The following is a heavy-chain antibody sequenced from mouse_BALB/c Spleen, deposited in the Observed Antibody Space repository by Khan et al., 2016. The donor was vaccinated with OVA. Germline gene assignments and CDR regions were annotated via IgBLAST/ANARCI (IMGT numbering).Heavy chain of an antibody. V-gene: IGHV2-5*01. CDR2: IWRGGNR. CDR3: AKHFPCAMDY. Sequence: QVQLQQSGPGLVQPSQSLSITCTVSGFSLSSYGVHWVRQSPGKGLEWLGVIWRGGNRDYNAVFMSRLSITKDNSKSKVFFKMNSLQADDTAIYXCAKHFPCAMDYWGQGTSVTVSS. CDR1: GFSLSSYG. J-gene: IGHJ4*01.